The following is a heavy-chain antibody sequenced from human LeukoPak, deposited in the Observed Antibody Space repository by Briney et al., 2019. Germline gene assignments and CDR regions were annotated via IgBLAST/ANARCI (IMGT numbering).Heavy chain of an antibody. V-gene: IGHV3-23*01. Sequence: PGGSLRLSCSASGFTFSSFAMNWVRQAPGKGLEWVSAMTGTGDRTDYADSVKGRFTISRDNSKNTLYLQMNSLRAEDTAVYYCAKGDDYFDYWGQGTLVTVSS. CDR2: MTGTGDRT. CDR3: AKGDDYFDY. J-gene: IGHJ4*02. CDR1: GFTFSSFA.